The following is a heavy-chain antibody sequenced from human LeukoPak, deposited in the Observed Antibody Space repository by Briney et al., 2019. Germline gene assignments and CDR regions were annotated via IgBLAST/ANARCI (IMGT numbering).Heavy chain of an antibody. Sequence: GGSLRLSCAASGFTFTTYAMNWVRQAPGKGLEWVSVIYSGDSTYYAESVKGRFTISRDNSKNTLYLQMNSLRAEDTAVYYCTRTIYGYYYGMDVWGQGTTVTVSS. CDR1: GFTFTTYA. CDR2: IYSGDST. J-gene: IGHJ6*02. V-gene: IGHV3-53*01. CDR3: TRTIYGYYYGMDV. D-gene: IGHD3-10*01.